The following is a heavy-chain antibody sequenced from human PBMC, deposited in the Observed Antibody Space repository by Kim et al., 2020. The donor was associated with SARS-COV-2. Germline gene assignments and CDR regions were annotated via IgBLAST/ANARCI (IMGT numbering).Heavy chain of an antibody. CDR1: GFTFSSYE. CDR2: ISSSGSTI. Sequence: GGSLRLSCAASGFTFSSYEMNWVRQAPGKGLEWVSYISSSGSTIYYADSVKGRFTISRDNAKNSLYLQMNSLRAEDTAVYYCASLPVNAFDIWGQGTMVTVSS. J-gene: IGHJ3*02. D-gene: IGHD4-17*01. V-gene: IGHV3-48*03. CDR3: ASLPVNAFDI.